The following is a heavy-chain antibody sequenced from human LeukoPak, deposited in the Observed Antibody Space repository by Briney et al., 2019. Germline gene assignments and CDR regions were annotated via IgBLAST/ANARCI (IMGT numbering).Heavy chain of an antibody. CDR2: INHSGST. CDR1: GGSFSGYY. J-gene: IGHJ5*02. V-gene: IGHV4-34*01. CDR3: ASGIAAAGTLWFDP. D-gene: IGHD6-13*01. Sequence: SETLSLTCAVYGGSFSGYYWSWIRQPPGKGLEWIGEINHSGSTNYNPSLKSRVTISVDTSKNQFSLKLSSVTAADTAVYYCASGIAAAGTLWFDPWGQGTLVTVSS.